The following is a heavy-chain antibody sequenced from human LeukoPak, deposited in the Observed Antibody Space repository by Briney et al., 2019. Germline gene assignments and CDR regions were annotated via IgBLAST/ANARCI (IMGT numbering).Heavy chain of an antibody. V-gene: IGHV3-64D*09. CDR3: VKGAGAARPLDY. CDR2: ISSNGGST. Sequence: PGGSLRLSCSASGFAFSSYAMHWVRQAPGKGLEYVSAISSNGGSTYYADSVKGRFTISRDDSKNTLYLQMSSLRAEDTAVYYCVKGAGAARPLDYWGQGTLVTVSS. CDR1: GFAFSSYA. D-gene: IGHD6-6*01. J-gene: IGHJ4*02.